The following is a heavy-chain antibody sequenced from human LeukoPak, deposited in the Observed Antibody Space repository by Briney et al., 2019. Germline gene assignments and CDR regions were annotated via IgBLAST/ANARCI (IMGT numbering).Heavy chain of an antibody. J-gene: IGHJ4*02. V-gene: IGHV1-69*04. Sequence: ASVKVSCKASGGTFSSYAISWVRQAPGQGLEWMGRIIPILGIANYAQKFQGRVTITADKSTSTAYMELSSLRSEDTAVYYCARDPFMITFGGVIEVACFDYWGQGTLVTVSS. D-gene: IGHD3-16*01. CDR3: ARDPFMITFGGVIEVACFDY. CDR2: IIPILGIA. CDR1: GGTFSSYA.